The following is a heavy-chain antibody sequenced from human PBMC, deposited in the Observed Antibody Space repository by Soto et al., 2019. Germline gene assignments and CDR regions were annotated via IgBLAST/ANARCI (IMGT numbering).Heavy chain of an antibody. CDR1: GGSISSSNYY. CDR2: VYYSGNI. CDR3: ARHETGYYPFDS. D-gene: IGHD3-9*01. J-gene: IGHJ4*02. Sequence: PSETLSLTCHVSGGSISSSNYYWGWIRQPPGKGLEWIASVYYSGNIYYNPSHKSRVTISVDTSKNQLSLTLSSVTAADTAVYYCARHETGYYPFDSWVQGSLVT. V-gene: IGHV4-39*01.